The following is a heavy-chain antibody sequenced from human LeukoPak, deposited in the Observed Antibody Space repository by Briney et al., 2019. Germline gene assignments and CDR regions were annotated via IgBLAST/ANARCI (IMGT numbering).Heavy chain of an antibody. CDR3: ARSPSQQLGPYYYYMDV. V-gene: IGHV3-21*01. CDR1: GFTFSSYS. CDR2: ISSSSSYI. J-gene: IGHJ6*03. Sequence: GGSLRLSCAASGFTFSSYSMNWVRQAPGKGLEWVSSISSSSSYIYYADSVKGRFTISRDNAKNSLYLQMNSLRAEDTAVYYCARSPSQQLGPYYYYMDVWGKGTTVTVSS. D-gene: IGHD6-13*01.